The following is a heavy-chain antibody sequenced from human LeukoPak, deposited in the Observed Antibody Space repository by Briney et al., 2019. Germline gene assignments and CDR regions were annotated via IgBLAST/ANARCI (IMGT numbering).Heavy chain of an antibody. V-gene: IGHV3-23*01. CDR3: GPSQGRYFDWFPSGY. CDR1: GFTFSSYA. Sequence: PGGSLRLSCAASGFTFSSYAMSWVRQAPGKGLEWVSAISGSGGSTYYADSVKGRFTISRDNSKNTPYLQMNSLRAEDTAVYYCGPSQGRYFDWFPSGYWGQGTLVTVSS. CDR2: ISGSGGST. J-gene: IGHJ4*02. D-gene: IGHD3-9*01.